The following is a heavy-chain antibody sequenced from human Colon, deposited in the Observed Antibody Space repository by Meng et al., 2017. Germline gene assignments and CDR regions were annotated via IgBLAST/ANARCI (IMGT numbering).Heavy chain of an antibody. V-gene: IGHV4-39*01. Sequence: QLQLQESGPGLVKPSETLSLTCTVSGGSISSSSYYWGWIRQPPGKGLEWIGSIYYSGSTYYNPSLKSRVTISVDTSKNQFSLKLSSVTAADTAVYYCASQGAYSSGWYGSGLYFQHWGQGTLVTVSS. J-gene: IGHJ1*01. CDR3: ASQGAYSSGWYGSGLYFQH. CDR1: GGSISSSSYY. D-gene: IGHD6-19*01. CDR2: IYYSGST.